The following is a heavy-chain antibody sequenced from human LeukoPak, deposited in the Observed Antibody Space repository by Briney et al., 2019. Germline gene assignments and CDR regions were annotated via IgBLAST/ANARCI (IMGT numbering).Heavy chain of an antibody. J-gene: IGHJ4*02. CDR3: AKNYDSSGYYYGPGGYFDY. CDR1: GFTFSSYA. V-gene: IGHV3-23*01. CDR2: ISGSGGST. D-gene: IGHD3-22*01. Sequence: GGSLRLSCAASGFTFSSYAMSWARQAPGKGLEWVSAISGSGGSTYYADSVKGRFTISRDNSKNTLYLQMNSLRAEDTAVYYCAKNYDSSGYYYGPGGYFDYWGQGTLVTVSS.